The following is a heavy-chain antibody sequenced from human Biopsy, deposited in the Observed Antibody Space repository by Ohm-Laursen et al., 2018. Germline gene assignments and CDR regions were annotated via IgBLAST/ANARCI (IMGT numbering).Heavy chain of an antibody. J-gene: IGHJ6*02. CDR3: ARATNSTGWPYYYFYGMDV. D-gene: IGHD2/OR15-2a*01. V-gene: IGHV4-61*08. CDR2: ISYSGST. Sequence: SETLSLTCTVSGASISSAAYHWSWIRQTPGKGLEWIGYISYSGSTNYNPSLKSRVTISVDTSKNQFSLRLNSVTAADTAVYYCARATNSTGWPYYYFYGMDVWGQGTTVTVSS. CDR1: GASISSAAYH.